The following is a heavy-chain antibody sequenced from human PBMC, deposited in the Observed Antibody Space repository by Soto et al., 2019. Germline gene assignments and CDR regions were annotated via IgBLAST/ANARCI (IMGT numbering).Heavy chain of an antibody. J-gene: IGHJ4*02. Sequence: GGSLRLSCAVSGCTFTSTIMAWVRRPQGRGLGRVWSVGIIPRHTFYEDSVKGRCAISRDNSTTTLYLQITGLTFADTAVYYCAAYADGPYRPPYDSWGQGTQVTVSS. CDR3: AAYADGPYRPPYDS. V-gene: IGHV3-23*01. CDR1: GCTFTSTI. D-gene: IGHD3-16*01. CDR2: VGIIPRHT.